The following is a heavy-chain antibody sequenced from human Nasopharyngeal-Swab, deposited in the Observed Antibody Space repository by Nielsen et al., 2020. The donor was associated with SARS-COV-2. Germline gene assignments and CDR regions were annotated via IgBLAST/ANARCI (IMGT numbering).Heavy chain of an antibody. CDR2: INSDGSST. CDR1: GFTFSSSW. V-gene: IGHV3-74*01. D-gene: IGHD5-18*01. CDR3: ARDARIQLWYPANYMDV. Sequence: GESLKISCAASGFTFSSSWMHWVRQAPGKGLVWVSRINSDGSSTAYADSVKGRFTISRDNSKNTLYLQMNSLRAEDTAVYYCARDARIQLWYPANYMDVWGKGTTVTVSS. J-gene: IGHJ6*03.